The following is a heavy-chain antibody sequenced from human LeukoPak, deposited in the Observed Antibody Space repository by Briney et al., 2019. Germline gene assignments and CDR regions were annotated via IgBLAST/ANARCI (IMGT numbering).Heavy chain of an antibody. V-gene: IGHV3-23*01. CDR3: AKGGNWNDVAFDI. Sequence: PSETLSLTCTVSGGSISSYYWSWIRQPPGKGLEWVSAISGSGGSTYYADSVKGRFTISRDNSKNTLYLQMNSLRAEDTAVYYCAKGGNWNDVAFDIWGQGTMVTVSS. D-gene: IGHD1-20*01. CDR1: GGSISSYY. J-gene: IGHJ3*02. CDR2: ISGSGGST.